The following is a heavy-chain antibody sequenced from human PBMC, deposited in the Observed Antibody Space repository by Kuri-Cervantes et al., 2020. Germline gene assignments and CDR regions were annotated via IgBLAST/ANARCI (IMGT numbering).Heavy chain of an antibody. V-gene: IGHV3-23*01. Sequence: GESLKISCAASGFTFSSYAMSWVRQAPGKGLEWVSGISASGVNTYYADSVKGRFTISRDNSKNTLYLQMNSLRAEDTAVYYCASGYYDILTGYSWTYYFDYWGQGTLVTVSS. CDR2: ISASGVNT. CDR3: ASGYYDILTGYSWTYYFDY. J-gene: IGHJ4*02. D-gene: IGHD3-9*01. CDR1: GFTFSSYA.